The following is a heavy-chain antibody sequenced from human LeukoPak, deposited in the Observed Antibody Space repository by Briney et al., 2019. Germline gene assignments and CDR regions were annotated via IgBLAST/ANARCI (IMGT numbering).Heavy chain of an antibody. V-gene: IGHV4-39*07. CDR2: IFYRGNT. J-gene: IGHJ4*02. CDR3: AREGPSYLFDY. Sequence: PSETLSLTCTVSGGSIRGSSFYWGWIRQPPGGGLEFIGSIFYRGNTYYNPSLKSRVTISVGTSRNQFSLKLSSVTAADTAVYYCAREGPSYLFDYWGQGTLVTVSS. CDR1: GGSIRGSSFY. D-gene: IGHD1-26*01.